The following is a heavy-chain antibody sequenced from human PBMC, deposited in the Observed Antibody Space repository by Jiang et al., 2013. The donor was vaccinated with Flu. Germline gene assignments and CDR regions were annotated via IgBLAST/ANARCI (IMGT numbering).Heavy chain of an antibody. CDR2: INHSGST. CDR1: GGSFSGYY. J-gene: IGHJ1*01. CDR3: ARASVDTTMEIDLRYFQH. D-gene: IGHD5-18*01. Sequence: LLKPSETLSLTCAVYGGSFSGYYWSWIRQPPGKGLEWIGEINHSGSTNYNPSLKSRVTISVDTSKNQFSLKLSSVTAADTAVYYCARASVDTTMEIDLRYFQHWGQGTPVTVSS. V-gene: IGHV4-34*01.